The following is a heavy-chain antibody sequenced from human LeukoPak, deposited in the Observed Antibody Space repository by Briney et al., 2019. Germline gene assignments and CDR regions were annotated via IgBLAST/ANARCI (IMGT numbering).Heavy chain of an antibody. Sequence: EASVKVSCKASGYTFTGYYIHWVRQAPGQGLEWMGWISPNSGGTNYAQKFQGRVTMTRDTSTSTVYMELSSLRSEDTAVYYCARDSSSWYLRESYYYYMDVWGKGTTVTISS. CDR2: ISPNSGGT. CDR1: GYTFTGYY. D-gene: IGHD6-13*01. V-gene: IGHV1-2*02. J-gene: IGHJ6*03. CDR3: ARDSSSWYLRESYYYYMDV.